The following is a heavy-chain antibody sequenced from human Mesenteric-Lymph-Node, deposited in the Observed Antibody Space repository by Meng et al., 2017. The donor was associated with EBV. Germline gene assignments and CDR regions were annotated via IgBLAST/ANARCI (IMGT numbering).Heavy chain of an antibody. D-gene: IGHD1-1*01. CDR3: AREVPTTYFDY. J-gene: IGHJ4*02. Sequence: QVQLVESGGGVVQPGRSLRLSCAASGFTFSDYYMSWVRQAPGKGLEWVSYISSGGSTKYYADSVKGRFTISRDNAKNSLSLQMISLTAEDTAVYYCAREVPTTYFDYWGQGALVTVSS. V-gene: IGHV3-11*01. CDR1: GFTFSDYY. CDR2: ISSGGSTK.